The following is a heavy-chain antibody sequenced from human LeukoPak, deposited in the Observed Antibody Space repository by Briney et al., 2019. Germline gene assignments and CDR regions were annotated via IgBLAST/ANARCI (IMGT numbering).Heavy chain of an antibody. CDR1: GYTFTSYG. J-gene: IGHJ4*02. V-gene: IGHV1-18*01. CDR3: ARGYCDSTSCYHEGDY. Sequence: ASVKVSCKASGYTFTSYGISWVRQAPGQGLEWMGWISAYNGNTSYAQKFQGRVTMTRDTSTSTVYMELSSLRSEDTAVYYCARGYCDSTSCYHEGDYWGQGTLVTVSS. CDR2: ISAYNGNT. D-gene: IGHD2-2*01.